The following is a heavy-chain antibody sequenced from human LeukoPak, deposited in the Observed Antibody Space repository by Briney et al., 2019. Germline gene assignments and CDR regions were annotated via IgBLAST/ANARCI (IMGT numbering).Heavy chain of an antibody. V-gene: IGHV3-30*04. J-gene: IGHJ4*02. CDR1: GFTFSSYA. CDR3: ARDRLAITMVRGVTIDY. D-gene: IGHD3-10*01. Sequence: GSLRLSRAASGFTFSSYAMHWVRQAPGKGLGGGAAISYDGSNKYYADSVKGRFTISRDNSKNTLYLRMNSLRAEDTAVYYCARDRLAITMVRGVTIDYWGQGTLVTVSS. CDR2: ISYDGSNK.